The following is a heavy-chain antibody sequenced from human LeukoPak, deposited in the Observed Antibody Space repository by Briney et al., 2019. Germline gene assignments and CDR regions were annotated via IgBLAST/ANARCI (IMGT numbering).Heavy chain of an antibody. CDR1: GFTFSSYA. CDR3: ARDLVATYLYYFDY. J-gene: IGHJ4*02. Sequence: GGSLRLSCAASGFTFSSYAMHWVRQAPGKGLEWVAVISYDGSNKYYADSVKGRFTISRDNSKDMLYLQMNSLRAEDTAVYYCARDLVATYLYYFDYWGQGTLVTVSS. CDR2: ISYDGSNK. V-gene: IGHV3-30-3*01. D-gene: IGHD5-12*01.